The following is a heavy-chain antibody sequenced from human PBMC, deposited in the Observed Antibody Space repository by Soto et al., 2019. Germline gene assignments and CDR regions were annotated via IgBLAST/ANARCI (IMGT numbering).Heavy chain of an antibody. CDR1: GYTFTSYD. V-gene: IGHV1-8*01. CDR3: ARGLGYCSGGSCYKGHYYYYYMDV. D-gene: IGHD2-15*01. CDR2: MNPNSGNT. Sequence: ASVKVSCKASGYTFTSYDINWVRQATGQGLEWMGWMNPNSGNTGYAQKLQGRVTMTRNTSISTAYMELSSLRSEDTAVYYCARGLGYCSGGSCYKGHYYYYYMDVWGKGTTVTVSS. J-gene: IGHJ6*03.